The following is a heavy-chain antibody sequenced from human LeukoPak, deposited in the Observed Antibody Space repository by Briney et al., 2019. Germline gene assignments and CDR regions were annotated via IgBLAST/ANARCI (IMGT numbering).Heavy chain of an antibody. CDR3: ARGTLYSGWSYYLDY. Sequence: SETLSLTCAVYGGSFSGYYWSWIRQPPGKGLEWIGEINHSGSTNYNPSLKSRVTISVDTSKNQSSLKLSSVTAADTAVYYCARGTLYSGWSYYLDYWGQGTLVTVSS. CDR1: GGSFSGYY. J-gene: IGHJ4*02. D-gene: IGHD6-19*01. V-gene: IGHV4-34*01. CDR2: INHSGST.